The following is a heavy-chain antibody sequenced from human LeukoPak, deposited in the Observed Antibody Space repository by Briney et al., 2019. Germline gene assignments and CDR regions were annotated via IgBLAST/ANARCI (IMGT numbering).Heavy chain of an antibody. CDR1: GGSISSNSFY. D-gene: IGHD3-16*01. Sequence: SETLSLTXSVSGGSISSNSFYWDWVRQPPGKGLEWLGCIYYSGSTFYSSSLESRVSLSVDMSKNQFSLKLTSVTAADTAVYYCARQGADYFYYYVDVWGEGTTVAVSS. CDR3: ARQGADYFYYYVDV. CDR2: IYYSGST. J-gene: IGHJ6*03. V-gene: IGHV4-39*01.